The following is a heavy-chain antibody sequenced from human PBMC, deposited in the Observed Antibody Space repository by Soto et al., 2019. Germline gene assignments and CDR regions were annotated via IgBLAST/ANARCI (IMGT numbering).Heavy chain of an antibody. V-gene: IGHV3-48*03. CDR3: ARDFETRFLENLYAFDI. J-gene: IGHJ3*02. CDR2: INSRGSTV. D-gene: IGHD3-3*01. CDR1: GFIFSSFE. Sequence: PGGSLRLSCAASGFIFSSFEMNWVRQAPGKGLEWVAYINSRGSTVYYADSVRGRFTVSRDNAKNSMYLQLNNLRPEDTAVYYCARDFETRFLENLYAFDIWGQGTVVTVSS.